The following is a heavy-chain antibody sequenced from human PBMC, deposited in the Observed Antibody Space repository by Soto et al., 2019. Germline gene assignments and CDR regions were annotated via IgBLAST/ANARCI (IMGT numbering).Heavy chain of an antibody. CDR3: AREVAAVAGADYYYGMDV. CDR2: ISSSSSYT. V-gene: IGHV3-11*06. CDR1: GFTFSDYY. D-gene: IGHD6-19*01. Sequence: VGSLRLSCAASGFTFSDYYMSWIRQAPGKGLEWVSYISSSSSYTNYADSVKGRFTISRDNAKNSLYLQMNSLRAEDTAVYYCAREVAAVAGADYYYGMDVWGQGTTVTVSS. J-gene: IGHJ6*02.